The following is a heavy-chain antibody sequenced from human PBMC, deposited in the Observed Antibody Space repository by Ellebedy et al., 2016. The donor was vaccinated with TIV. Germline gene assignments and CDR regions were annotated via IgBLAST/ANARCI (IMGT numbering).Heavy chain of an antibody. V-gene: IGHV5-51*01. CDR1: GFTFTSYW. D-gene: IGHD2-15*01. CDR3: ARSLRRSEGGLYYYYGMDI. Sequence: ASVKVSCKSSGFTFTSYWIGWVRQMPGKGLEWMGIIYPGDSDTRYSPSFQGQVTISADKSISTAYLQWSSLKASDTAMYYCARSLRRSEGGLYYYYGMDIWGQGTTVTVSS. CDR2: IYPGDSDT. J-gene: IGHJ6*02.